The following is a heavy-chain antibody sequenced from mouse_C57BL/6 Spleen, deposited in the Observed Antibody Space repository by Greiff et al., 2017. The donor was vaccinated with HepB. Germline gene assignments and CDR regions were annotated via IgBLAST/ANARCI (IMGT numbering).Heavy chain of an antibody. J-gene: IGHJ1*03. CDR3: AREVYDYPDWYFDV. CDR1: GYTFTSYW. CDR2: INPSNGGT. Sequence: QVQLQQPGTELVKPGASVKLSCKASGYTFTSYWMHWVKQRPGQGLEWIGNINPSNGGTNYNEKFKSKATLTVDKSSSTAYMQLSSLTSEDSAVYYCAREVYDYPDWYFDVWGTGTTVTVSS. V-gene: IGHV1-53*01. D-gene: IGHD2-4*01.